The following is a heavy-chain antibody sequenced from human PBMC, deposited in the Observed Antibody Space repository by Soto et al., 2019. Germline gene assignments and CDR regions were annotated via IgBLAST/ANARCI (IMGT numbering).Heavy chain of an antibody. Sequence: TLSLTCTVSGGSISTYYWSWVRQPPGKGLEWIGYVYYSGSTNYNPSLKSRATISVDTSKNQFSLKLTSVTAADTAMYYCARGGRSAYYYYMGVWGKGTTVTVSS. CDR3: ARGGRSAYYYYMGV. CDR1: GGSISTYY. V-gene: IGHV4-59*01. J-gene: IGHJ6*03. CDR2: VYYSGST.